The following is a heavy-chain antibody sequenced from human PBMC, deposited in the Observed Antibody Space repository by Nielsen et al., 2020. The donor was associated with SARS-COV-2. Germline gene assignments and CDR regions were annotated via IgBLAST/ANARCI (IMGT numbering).Heavy chain of an antibody. Sequence: GGSLRLSCAASGFTFSSFAMSWVRQTPGKGLQWVSTISGSGGSTYYADSVKGRFTISRDNSKNTLSLQMNSLRAEDTALYYCARGGFSAYSPFDPWGQGTLVTVSS. CDR3: ARGGFSAYSPFDP. CDR1: GFTFSSFA. J-gene: IGHJ5*02. D-gene: IGHD5-12*01. CDR2: ISGSGGST. V-gene: IGHV3-23*01.